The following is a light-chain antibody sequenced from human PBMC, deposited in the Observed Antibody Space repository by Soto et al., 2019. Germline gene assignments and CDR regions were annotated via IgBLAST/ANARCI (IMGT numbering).Light chain of an antibody. CDR1: SSDVGGYNY. CDR2: EVS. J-gene: IGLJ1*01. V-gene: IGLV2-14*01. Sequence: LAQPASVSGSPGQSITISCTGTSSDVGGYNYVSWFQHHPGKAPKLIIYEVSYRPSGVSNRFSGSKSGDTASLTISGLQAEDEADYYCSSFTNTITRYAFGNGTKVTVL. CDR3: SSFTNTITRYA.